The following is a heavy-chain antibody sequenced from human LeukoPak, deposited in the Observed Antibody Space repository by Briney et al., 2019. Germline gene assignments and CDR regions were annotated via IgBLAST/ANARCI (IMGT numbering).Heavy chain of an antibody. J-gene: IGHJ4*02. D-gene: IGHD6-19*01. V-gene: IGHV6-1*01. Sequence: SQTLSLTCAISGDSVSSNSAAWNWMRPSPSRDLAWLGRTYYRSRWYNDYSVSLKRRIKINPDTHKNQFSLQLNSVTPEDTAVYYCARGDFEYNSGSYSFDYWGQGTLVTVSS. CDR1: GDSVSSNSAA. CDR2: TYYRSRWYN. CDR3: ARGDFEYNSGSYSFDY.